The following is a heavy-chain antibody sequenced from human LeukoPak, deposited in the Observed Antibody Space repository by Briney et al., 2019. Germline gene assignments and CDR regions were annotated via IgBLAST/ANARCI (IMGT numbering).Heavy chain of an antibody. J-gene: IGHJ4*02. CDR1: GFIFSSNA. CDR3: ARASWTSNADAVW. V-gene: IGHV3-23*01. D-gene: IGHD3/OR15-3a*01. Sequence: GGSLRLSRPATGFIFSSNAMSWVRPAPARGLEWVSSIRGNGDTFYADSVKGRFTLSRDDSRNTVYLHLNNLRVEDSAVYYCARASWTSNADAVWWGQGTLVTVSS. CDR2: IRGNGDT.